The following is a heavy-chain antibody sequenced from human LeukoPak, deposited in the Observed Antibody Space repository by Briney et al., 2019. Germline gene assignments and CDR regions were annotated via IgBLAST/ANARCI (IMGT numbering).Heavy chain of an antibody. V-gene: IGHV3-11*01. J-gene: IGHJ4*02. CDR2: ISSSGSII. Sequence: PGGPLTLSCAASGFTFSEYYMSGLRRARGRGREGVSYISSSGSIIYYADSVKGRFTISRDNAKNSLYLQMNSLRAEDTAVYYCARVAGDFWSGYYFDYWGQGTLVTVSS. CDR1: GFTFSEYY. CDR3: ARVAGDFWSGYYFDY. D-gene: IGHD3-3*01.